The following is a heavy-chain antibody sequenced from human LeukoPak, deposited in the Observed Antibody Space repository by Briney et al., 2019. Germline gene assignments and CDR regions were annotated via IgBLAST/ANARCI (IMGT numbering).Heavy chain of an antibody. V-gene: IGHV3-23*01. Sequence: GGSLRLSCAASGFTFSTYWMSWVRQAPGKGLEWVSALSDGGRSTYYADSVKGRFTISRDNSRNTLYLQMNSLRGEDTAVYYCAKDAEGPLDYWGQGTLVTVSS. CDR1: GFTFSTYW. J-gene: IGHJ4*02. CDR3: AKDAEGPLDY. CDR2: LSDGGRST. D-gene: IGHD1-14*01.